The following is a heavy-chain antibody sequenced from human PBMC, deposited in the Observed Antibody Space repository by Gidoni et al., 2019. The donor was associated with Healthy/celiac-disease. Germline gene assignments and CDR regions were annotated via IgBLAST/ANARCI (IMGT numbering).Heavy chain of an antibody. D-gene: IGHD1-26*01. V-gene: IGHV7-4-1*02. CDR1: GYTFTSYA. CDR2: INTNTGNP. CDR3: ASGYSGSLMGAFDI. J-gene: IGHJ3*02. Sequence: VQLVPSGSELKKPGASVKVSCTASGYTFTSYAMNWVRQAPGQGLEWMGWINTNTGNPTYAQGFTGRCVFSLDTSVSTAYLQISSLKAEDTAVDYCASGYSGSLMGAFDIWGQGTMVTVSS.